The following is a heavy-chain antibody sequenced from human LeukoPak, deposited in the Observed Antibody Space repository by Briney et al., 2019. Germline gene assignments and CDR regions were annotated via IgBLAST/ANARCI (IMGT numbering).Heavy chain of an antibody. CDR1: GGTFSSYA. Sequence: SVKVSCKASGGTFSSYAISWVRQAPEQGLEWMGGIIPIFGTANYAQKFQGRVTITADKSTSTAYMELSSLRSEDTAVYYCARVSGSSGYSDDYWGQGTLVTVSS. V-gene: IGHV1-69*06. D-gene: IGHD3-22*01. CDR2: IIPIFGTA. CDR3: ARVSGSSGYSDDY. J-gene: IGHJ4*02.